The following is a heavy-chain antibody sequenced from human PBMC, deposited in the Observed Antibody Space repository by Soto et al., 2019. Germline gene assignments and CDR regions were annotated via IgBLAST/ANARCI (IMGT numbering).Heavy chain of an antibody. Sequence: GGSLRLSCAASGFTFSSYGMHWVRQAPGKGLEWVAVIWYDGSNKYYADSVKGRFTISRDNSKNTLYLQMNSLRAEDTAVYYCARDYFRLDAYQYYYYYGMDVWGQGTTVTVSS. J-gene: IGHJ6*02. CDR3: ARDYFRLDAYQYYYYYGMDV. D-gene: IGHD3-10*02. V-gene: IGHV3-33*01. CDR2: IWYDGSNK. CDR1: GFTFSSYG.